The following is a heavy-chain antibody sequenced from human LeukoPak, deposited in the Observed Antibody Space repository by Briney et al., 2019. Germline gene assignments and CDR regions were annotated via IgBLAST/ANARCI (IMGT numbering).Heavy chain of an antibody. J-gene: IGHJ3*02. CDR2: IYTSGST. CDR3: ARLYYYGSGKSSRPADI. D-gene: IGHD3-10*01. CDR1: GGSISSGSYY. V-gene: IGHV4-61*02. Sequence: PSETLSLTCTVSGGSISSGSYYWSWIRQPAGKGLEWIGRIYTSGSTNYNPSLKSRVTISVDTSKNQFSLKLSSATAADTAVYYCARLYYYGSGKSSRPADIWGQGTMVTVSS.